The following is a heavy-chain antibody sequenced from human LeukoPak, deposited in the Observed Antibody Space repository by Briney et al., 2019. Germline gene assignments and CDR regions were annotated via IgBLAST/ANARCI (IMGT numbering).Heavy chain of an antibody. V-gene: IGHV4-59*01. D-gene: IGHD6-13*01. CDR3: ARGGIAAAALVHLGY. CDR2: IYYSGST. J-gene: IGHJ4*02. CDR1: GGSISSYY. Sequence: SETLSLTCTVSGGSISSYYWSWIRQPPGEGLEWIWYIYYSGSTNYNPSLKSRVTIAVDTSKNQFSLKLSSVTAADTAVYYCARGGIAAAALVHLGYWGQGTLVTVSS.